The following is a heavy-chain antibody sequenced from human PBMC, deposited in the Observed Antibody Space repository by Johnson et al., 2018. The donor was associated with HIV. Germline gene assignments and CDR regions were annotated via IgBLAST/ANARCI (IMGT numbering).Heavy chain of an antibody. V-gene: IGHV3-11*04. CDR2: TNSDGTST. Sequence: QVQLVESGGGLVKPGGSLRLSCAASGFTFSDYYMSWIRQAPGNGLVWVSHTNSDGTSTSYADSVKGRFTISRDNAKNTLYLQMNSLRVEDTAVYYCARDPLLHGSTFDIWGPGTMVTVSS. D-gene: IGHD3-10*01. CDR3: ARDPLLHGSTFDI. J-gene: IGHJ3*02. CDR1: GFTFSDYY.